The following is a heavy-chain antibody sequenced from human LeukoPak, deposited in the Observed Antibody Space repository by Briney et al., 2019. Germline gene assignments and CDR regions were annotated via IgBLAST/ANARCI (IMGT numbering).Heavy chain of an antibody. Sequence: SETLSLTCTVSGGSISSSSYYWGWIRQPPGKGLEWNGSIYYSGRTYYNPSLKSRVTISVDTSKNQFSLKLSSVTAADTAVYYCTRQGRSYDFWSGWDDYWGQGTLVTVSS. CDR1: GGSISSSSYY. D-gene: IGHD3-3*01. J-gene: IGHJ4*02. CDR3: TRQGRSYDFWSGWDDY. CDR2: IYYSGRT. V-gene: IGHV4-39*07.